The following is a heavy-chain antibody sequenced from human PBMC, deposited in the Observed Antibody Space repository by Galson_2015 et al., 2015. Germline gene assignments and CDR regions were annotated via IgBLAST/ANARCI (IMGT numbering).Heavy chain of an antibody. V-gene: IGHV3-30*18. CDR2: IPYDGSNK. CDR1: GFTFSSYG. Sequence: SLRLSCAASGFTFSSYGMHWVRQAPGKGLEWVAVIPYDGSNKYYADSVKGRFTISRDNSKNTLYLQMNSLRAEDTAVYYCAKDRTLGYSYGSRASHDAFDIWGQGTMVTVSS. D-gene: IGHD5-18*01. CDR3: AKDRTLGYSYGSRASHDAFDI. J-gene: IGHJ3*02.